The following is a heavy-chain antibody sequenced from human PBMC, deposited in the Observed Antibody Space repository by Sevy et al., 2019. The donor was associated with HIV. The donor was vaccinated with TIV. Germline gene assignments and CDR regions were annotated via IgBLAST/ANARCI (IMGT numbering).Heavy chain of an antibody. Sequence: ASVKVSCKASGGTFNNYAITWVRQAPGQGLEWMGWISPHNGDTNYAQKLQGRVTMITDTSTSTAYMELRSLRSDDTAVYYCARAYCSGGRCYSLAYWGQGTLVTVSS. J-gene: IGHJ4*02. CDR3: ARAYCSGGRCYSLAY. D-gene: IGHD2-15*01. CDR2: ISPHNGDT. V-gene: IGHV1-18*01. CDR1: GGTFNNYA.